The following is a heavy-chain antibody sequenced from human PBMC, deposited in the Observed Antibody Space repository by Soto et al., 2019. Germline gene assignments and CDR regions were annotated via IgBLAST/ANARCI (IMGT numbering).Heavy chain of an antibody. Sequence: SLNISCKGSGYSFTSYWIGWVRQMPGKGLEWMGIIYPGDSDTRYSPSFQGQVTISADKSISTAYLQWSSLKASDTAMYYCAIHGPAVAGTEWYFDLWGSRTMVTVSS. CDR3: AIHGPAVAGTEWYFDL. V-gene: IGHV5-51*01. CDR2: IYPGDSDT. CDR1: GYSFTSYW. D-gene: IGHD6-19*01. J-gene: IGHJ2*01.